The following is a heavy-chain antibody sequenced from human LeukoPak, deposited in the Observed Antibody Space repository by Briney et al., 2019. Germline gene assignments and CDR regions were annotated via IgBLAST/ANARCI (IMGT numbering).Heavy chain of an antibody. Sequence: SETLSLTCTVSGGSISSYYWSWIRQPPGKGLEWIGYIYYSGSTNYNPSLKSRVTISVDTSKNQFSLKLSSVTAADTAVYYCARLYYGSGSYYADYWGQGTLVTVSS. CDR3: ARLYYGSGSYYADY. CDR1: GGSISSYY. V-gene: IGHV4-59*08. J-gene: IGHJ4*02. CDR2: IYYSGST. D-gene: IGHD3-10*01.